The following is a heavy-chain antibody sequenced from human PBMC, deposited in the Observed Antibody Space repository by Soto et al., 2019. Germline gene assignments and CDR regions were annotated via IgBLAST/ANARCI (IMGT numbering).Heavy chain of an antibody. CDR2: VYYSGST. J-gene: IGHJ6*02. CDR1: GGSMSSGDYY. Sequence: SETLSLTCTVSGGSMSSGDYYWSWIRQSPGKGLEWIGYVYYSGSTYYKPSLKSRLSISVDTSRHHFSLKLSSVTAADTAVYFCARSSQPREGYGMDVWGQGTTVTVSS. V-gene: IGHV4-30-4*01. D-gene: IGHD6-6*01. CDR3: ARSSQPREGYGMDV.